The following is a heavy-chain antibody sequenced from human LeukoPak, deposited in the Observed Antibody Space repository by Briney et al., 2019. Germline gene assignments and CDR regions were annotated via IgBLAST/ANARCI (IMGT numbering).Heavy chain of an antibody. V-gene: IGHV4-59*01. CDR1: GVSMNPYK. CDR2: ISYTGGT. D-gene: IGHD2-15*01. Sequence: SETLSLTCTVSGVSMNPYKWSWIRQPPGKGLEWIGQISYTGGTNYNPSLKSRVAISIDTSRTQFSLKVTSVTAADTAVYYCAGGGTYCRGGICYSVGWFGPWGQGTPVIVSS. J-gene: IGHJ5*02. CDR3: AGGGTYCRGGICYSVGWFGP.